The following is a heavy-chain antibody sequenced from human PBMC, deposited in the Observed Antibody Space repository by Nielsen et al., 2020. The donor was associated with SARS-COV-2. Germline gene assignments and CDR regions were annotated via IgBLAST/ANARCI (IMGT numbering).Heavy chain of an antibody. D-gene: IGHD3-22*01. Sequence: VRQAPGKGLEWVAVISYDGSNKYYADSVKGRFTISRDNSKNTLYLQMNSLRSEDTAVYYCARDNMYYYDSSGYYWGTYNWFDPWGQGTLVTVSS. V-gene: IGHV3-30*04. CDR3: ARDNMYYYDSSGYYWGTYNWFDP. CDR2: ISYDGSNK. J-gene: IGHJ5*02.